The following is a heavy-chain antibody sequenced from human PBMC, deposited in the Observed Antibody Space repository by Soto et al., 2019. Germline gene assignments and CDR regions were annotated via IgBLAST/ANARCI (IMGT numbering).Heavy chain of an antibody. CDR2: INADGSDR. CDR1: GFTFEDSA. V-gene: IGHV3-43D*04. D-gene: IGHD1-26*01. Sequence: GGSLRLSCSTSGFTFEDSAVHWVRQSSRKGLEWVSFINADGSDRYYADSVKGRFTISRDNTKGSFYLQMDRLRLEDTAIYYCAKAKFYFDSSPFDSWGQGTLVTVSS. CDR3: AKAKFYFDSSPFDS. J-gene: IGHJ4*02.